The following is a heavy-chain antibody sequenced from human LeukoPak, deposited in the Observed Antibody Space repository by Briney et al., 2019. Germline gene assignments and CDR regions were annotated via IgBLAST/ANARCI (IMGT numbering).Heavy chain of an antibody. CDR2: ISATGKES. V-gene: IGHV3-23*01. CDR1: GFSFTTHA. CDR3: ADPPFDP. Sequence: SGGSLRLACAVSGFSFTTHAMSWVRQTPGRGLEWVSTISATGKESYYADSVKGRLSISRDNSKNTLYLQMNSLRVEDTALYYCADPPFDPWGQGTLVTVSS. J-gene: IGHJ5*02.